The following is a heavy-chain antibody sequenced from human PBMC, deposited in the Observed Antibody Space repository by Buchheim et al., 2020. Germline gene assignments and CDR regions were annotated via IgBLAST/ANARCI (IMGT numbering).Heavy chain of an antibody. CDR3: AKVGLRWLSEYYFDY. V-gene: IGHV3-23*01. D-gene: IGHD4-23*01. J-gene: IGHJ4*02. CDR1: GFTFSSYA. Sequence: EVQLLESGGGLVQSGGSLRLSCAASGFTFSSYAMSWVRQAPGKGLEWVSVISGSGGRTYYADSVKGRFTIFRDNSKNQLYLQMNSLRAEDTAVYYCAKVGLRWLSEYYFDYWGQGTL. CDR2: ISGSGGRT.